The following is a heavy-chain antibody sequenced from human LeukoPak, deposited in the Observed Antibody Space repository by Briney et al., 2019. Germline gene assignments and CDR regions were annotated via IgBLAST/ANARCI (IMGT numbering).Heavy chain of an antibody. CDR2: ISYSGTN. CDR1: GGSISSSRYY. J-gene: IGHJ4*02. V-gene: IGHV4-39*01. D-gene: IGHD1-20*01. Sequence: SETLSLTCTVSGGSISSSRYYWGWIRQPPGKGLEWIGSISYSGTNYYTPSLKRRVTIFIDTSKNQFSLKLSSVTAADTALYYCARRITGTTSDSFDYWGQGTLVTVSS. CDR3: ARRITGTTSDSFDY.